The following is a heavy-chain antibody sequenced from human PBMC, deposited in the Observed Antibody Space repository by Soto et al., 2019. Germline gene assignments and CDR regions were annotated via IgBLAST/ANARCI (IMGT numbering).Heavy chain of an antibody. Sequence: ASVKVSCKASGYTFTSYDIKWVRQATGQGLEWMGWMNPNSGNTGYAQKFQGRVTMTRNTSISTAYMEPSSLRSEDTAVYYCARGGTTVTPTYSNDAFDIWCQGTMVTVSS. J-gene: IGHJ3*02. D-gene: IGHD4-17*01. CDR3: ARGGTTVTPTYSNDAFDI. CDR1: GYTFTSYD. CDR2: MNPNSGNT. V-gene: IGHV1-8*01.